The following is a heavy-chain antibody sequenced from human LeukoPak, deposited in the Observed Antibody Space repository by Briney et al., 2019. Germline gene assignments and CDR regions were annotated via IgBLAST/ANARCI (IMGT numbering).Heavy chain of an antibody. J-gene: IGHJ4*02. CDR2: LYYSGST. CDR3: ATRSVDYGGNSGYFDY. V-gene: IGHV4-39*01. D-gene: IGHD4-23*01. CDR1: GGSISSSSYY. Sequence: PSETLSLTCTVSGGSISSSSYYWGWIRQPPGKGLEWIGSLYYSGSTYYNPSLKSRVTISVDTSKNQFSLKLNSVTAVDTAVYFCATRSVDYGGNSGYFDYWGQGTLVTVSS.